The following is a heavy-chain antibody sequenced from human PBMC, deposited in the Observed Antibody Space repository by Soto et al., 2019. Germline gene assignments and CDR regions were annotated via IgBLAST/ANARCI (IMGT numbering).Heavy chain of an antibody. V-gene: IGHV3-21*02. D-gene: IGHD1-20*01. Sequence: EVQLVESGGGLVRPGGSLRLSCAASGFTFSAYSMNWVRQAPEKGLEWVSSISSSGSTIYYADSVKGRFTISRDNAKNSLFLQINILGVPVTAVYYCARDRPSGITGASYHSGQGTLVTVSS. CDR1: GFTFSAYS. CDR2: ISSSGSTI. CDR3: ARDRPSGITGASYH. J-gene: IGHJ5*02.